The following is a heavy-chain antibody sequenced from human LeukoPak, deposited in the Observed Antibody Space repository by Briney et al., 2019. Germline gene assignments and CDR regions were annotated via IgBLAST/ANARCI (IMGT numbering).Heavy chain of an antibody. Sequence: PGGSLRLSCAASGFTFSSYWMSWVRQAPGKGLEWVAVISYDGSNKYYADSVKGRFTISRDNSKNTLYLQMNSLRAEDTAVYYCAREGSGWYGQLDYWGQGTLVTVSS. CDR3: AREGSGWYGQLDY. D-gene: IGHD6-19*01. J-gene: IGHJ4*02. V-gene: IGHV3-30-3*01. CDR1: GFTFSSYW. CDR2: ISYDGSNK.